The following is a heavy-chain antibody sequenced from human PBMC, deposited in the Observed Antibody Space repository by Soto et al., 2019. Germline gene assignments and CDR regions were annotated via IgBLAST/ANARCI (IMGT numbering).Heavy chain of an antibody. J-gene: IGHJ5*02. CDR3: ARLRYYYDSSGHAWFDP. CDR1: GGSISSSSYY. D-gene: IGHD3-22*01. V-gene: IGHV4-39*01. Sequence: SETLSLTCTLSGGSISSSSYYWGWIRQPPGKGLEWIGSIYYSGSTYYNPSLKSRVTISVDTSKNQFSLKLSSVTAADTAVYYCARLRYYYDSSGHAWFDPWGQGTLVTVSS. CDR2: IYYSGST.